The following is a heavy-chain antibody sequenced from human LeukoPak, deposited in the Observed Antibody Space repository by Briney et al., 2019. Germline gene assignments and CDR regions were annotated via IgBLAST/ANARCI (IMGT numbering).Heavy chain of an antibody. Sequence: GGSLRLSCAASGFNFSTYAMHWVRQAPGEGLDWVAFISYDGTDKKYADSVKGRFTISRDNSKNTLYLQMNSLRAEDTAVYYCAKNLIHLWCFDYWGHGTLVTVSS. CDR3: AKNLIHLWCFDY. V-gene: IGHV3-30-3*02. CDR2: ISYDGTDK. J-gene: IGHJ4*01. D-gene: IGHD5-18*01. CDR1: GFNFSTYA.